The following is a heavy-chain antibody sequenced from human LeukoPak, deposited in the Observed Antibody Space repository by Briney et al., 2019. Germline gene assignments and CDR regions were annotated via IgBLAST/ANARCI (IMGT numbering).Heavy chain of an antibody. V-gene: IGHV1-2*02. D-gene: IGHD2-2*01. Sequence: ASVKVSCKASGYTFIGYYMHWVRQAPGQGLEWMGWINPNSGGTNYAQKFQGRVTMTRDTSISTVYMEVSRLRSDDTAVYYWARDSCSSTSCLSIDDYWGQGTLVTVSS. CDR1: GYTFIGYY. CDR2: INPNSGGT. CDR3: ARDSCSSTSCLSIDDY. J-gene: IGHJ4*02.